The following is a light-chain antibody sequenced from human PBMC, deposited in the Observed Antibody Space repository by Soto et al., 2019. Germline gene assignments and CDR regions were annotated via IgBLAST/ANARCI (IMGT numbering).Light chain of an antibody. CDR1: QNINNNY. CDR2: DAS. J-gene: IGKJ5*01. CDR3: QQHGISHIT. V-gene: IGKV3-20*01. Sequence: VLTQSPGTLSLSPGGRATLSCRASQNINNNYLAWYQHKPGQAPRLLIYDASLRATGVPDRFSGSGSGTDFTLTITRLEPDDSAVYYCQQHGISHITLGQGTRLEIK.